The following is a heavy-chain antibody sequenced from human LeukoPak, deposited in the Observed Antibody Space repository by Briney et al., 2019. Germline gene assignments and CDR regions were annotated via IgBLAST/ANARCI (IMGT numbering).Heavy chain of an antibody. CDR3: ARDGTPGNWFDP. V-gene: IGHV4-34*01. D-gene: IGHD1-1*01. CDR1: GGSFSGYY. Sequence: SETLSLTCAVYGGSFSGYYWSWIRQPPGKELEWIGEINHSGSTNYNPSLKSRVTISVDTSKNQFSLKLSSVTAADTAVYYCARDGTPGNWFDPWGQGTLVTVSS. CDR2: INHSGST. J-gene: IGHJ5*02.